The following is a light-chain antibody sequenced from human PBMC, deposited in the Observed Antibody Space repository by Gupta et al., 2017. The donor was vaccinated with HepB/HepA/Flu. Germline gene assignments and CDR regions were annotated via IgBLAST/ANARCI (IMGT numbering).Light chain of an antibody. CDR1: RSDVGSYNL. V-gene: IGLV2-23*02. CDR3: CSYASTTGV. J-gene: IGLJ2*01. Sequence: QSALTQPASVSGSPGQSITISCTGTRSDVGSYNLVSWYQQHPGKAPKLMIYEVNKWTSGVPNRFSGSKSGNTASLTISGLQAEDEADYYCCSYASTTGVFGGGTKLTGL. CDR2: EVN.